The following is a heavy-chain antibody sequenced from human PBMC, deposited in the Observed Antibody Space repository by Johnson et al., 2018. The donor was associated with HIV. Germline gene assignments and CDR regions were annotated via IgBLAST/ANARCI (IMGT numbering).Heavy chain of an antibody. Sequence: VQLVESGGGLVKPGGSLRLSCVASGFTFRNYGMHWVRQAPGKGLEWVAVISYDGSSKFYPNSLKGRFSISRDNSKNTVYLQMNSLRAEDTAVYYCARKGDAFDIWGQGTMVTVSS. J-gene: IGHJ3*02. V-gene: IGHV3-30*03. CDR3: ARKGDAFDI. CDR1: GFTFRNYG. CDR2: ISYDGSSK.